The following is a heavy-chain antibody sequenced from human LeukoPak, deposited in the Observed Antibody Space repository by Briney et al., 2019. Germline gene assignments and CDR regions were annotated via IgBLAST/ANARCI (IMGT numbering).Heavy chain of an antibody. CDR3: VRRDNTGWNYFDC. Sequence: SETLSLTCTVSGGSINSHYWSWIRQSPGKGLEWIGDIYYSGSTKYNPSLKSRVTISVDTPKNDLSLRLTSVLAADTAIYYCVRRDNTGWNYFDCWGQGILVTVSS. D-gene: IGHD6-19*01. CDR1: GGSINSHY. CDR2: IYYSGST. V-gene: IGHV4-59*08. J-gene: IGHJ4*02.